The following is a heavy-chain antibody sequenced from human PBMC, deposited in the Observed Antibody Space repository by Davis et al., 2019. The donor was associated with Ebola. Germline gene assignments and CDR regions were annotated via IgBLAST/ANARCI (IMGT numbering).Heavy chain of an antibody. CDR2: ISAYHGNT. V-gene: IGHV1-18*01. D-gene: IGHD2-2*01. CDR1: GYTFTSYG. CDR3: ARENTRYCSSTSCYYYGMDV. J-gene: IGHJ6*02. Sequence: AASVPVSCQASGYTFTSYGISWVRQAPGQGLEWMGWISAYHGNTNYAQKLQGRVTMTTDTSTSAAYMELRSLRSDDTAVYYWARENTRYCSSTSCYYYGMDVWGQGTTVTVSS.